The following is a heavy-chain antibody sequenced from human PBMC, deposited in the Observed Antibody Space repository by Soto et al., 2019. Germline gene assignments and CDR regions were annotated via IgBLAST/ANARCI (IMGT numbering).Heavy chain of an antibody. CDR2: ISSDGDST. CDR1: GFIFSDFY. CDR3: VRDRDRRWFDP. V-gene: IGHV3-11*01. Sequence: QLVESGGGLVKPGGSLRLSCEASGFIFSDFYMAWIRQAPGKGLEWVSYISSDGDSTYADSVKGRFTISRDNAKNSLYLQMNSLRVEDTAAYYCVRDRDRRWFDPWGQGTLVTVSS. J-gene: IGHJ5*02. D-gene: IGHD3-10*01.